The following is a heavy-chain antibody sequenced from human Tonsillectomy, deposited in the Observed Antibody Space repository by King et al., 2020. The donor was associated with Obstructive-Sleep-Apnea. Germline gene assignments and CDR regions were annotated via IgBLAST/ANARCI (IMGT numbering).Heavy chain of an antibody. CDR3: GRGYWYVDL. V-gene: IGHV4-59*01. D-gene: IGHD3-10*01. Sequence: LQLQESGPGLVKPSETLSLTCTVSGGSISSYYWSWIRQPPGKGLEWIGYIYYSGSTNYNPSLKSRVTISVDTSKNQFSLKLSSVTAADTAVYYCGRGYWYVDLWGRGTLVTVSS. CDR1: GGSISSYY. J-gene: IGHJ2*01. CDR2: IYYSGST.